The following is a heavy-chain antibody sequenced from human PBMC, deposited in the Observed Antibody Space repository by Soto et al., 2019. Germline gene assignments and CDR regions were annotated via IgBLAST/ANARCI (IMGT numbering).Heavy chain of an antibody. CDR3: AKESRSSAVTATRVYGMDV. CDR2: ISHDGTNK. V-gene: IGHV3-30*18. D-gene: IGHD2-21*02. J-gene: IGHJ6*02. CDR1: GFTFNAYG. Sequence: QVQLVESGGGVVQPGRSLRLSCTPSGFTFNAYGMHWVRQAPGKGLEWVAAISHDGTNKYYGDSVRGRFTISRDNSKNTLYLQMNTLRNEDTAVYYCAKESRSSAVTATRVYGMDVWGQGTTVTVSS.